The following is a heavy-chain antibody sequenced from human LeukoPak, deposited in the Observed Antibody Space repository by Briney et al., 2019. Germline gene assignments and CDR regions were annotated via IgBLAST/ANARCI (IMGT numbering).Heavy chain of an antibody. J-gene: IGHJ4*02. Sequence: GGSLRLXCAASGFTFSLYWMNWVRQAPGKALEWVASIMKDGSEKYYVDSVKGRFTISRDNAKDSLYLQMNSLRAEDTAVYYCAKARPGDTFDFWGQGTLVTVSS. V-gene: IGHV3-7*01. CDR1: GFTFSLYW. D-gene: IGHD3-10*01. CDR3: AKARPGDTFDF. CDR2: IMKDGSEK.